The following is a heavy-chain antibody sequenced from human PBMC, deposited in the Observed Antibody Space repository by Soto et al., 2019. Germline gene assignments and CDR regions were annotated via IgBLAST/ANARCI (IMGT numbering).Heavy chain of an antibody. J-gene: IGHJ4*02. V-gene: IGHV4-31*03. Sequence: SETLSLTCTVSGASIGRGGYYWTWIRQHPGKALEWMGHIHFSGETNYNPSLMGRLTMSIDTSTNQFSLNLAAVTAADTAMYYCARDQGGDLDYWAQGTLVTVSS. CDR3: ARDQGGDLDY. D-gene: IGHD2-21*01. CDR1: GASIGRGGYY. CDR2: IHFSGET.